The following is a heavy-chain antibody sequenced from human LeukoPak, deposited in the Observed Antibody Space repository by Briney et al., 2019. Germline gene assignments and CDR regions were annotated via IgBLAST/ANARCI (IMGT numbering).Heavy chain of an antibody. V-gene: IGHV4-59*08. CDR2: IYYSGST. D-gene: IGHD2-2*01. Sequence: SETLSLTCTVSGGSISSYYWSWIRQPPGKGLEWIGYIYYSGSTNYNASLKSRVTMSVDTSKKQFSLTLSPVTAADTAVYYCARHRCTSSSCYFDYSYGMDVWGQGTTVTVSS. CDR1: GGSISSYY. J-gene: IGHJ6*02. CDR3: ARHRCTSSSCYFDYSYGMDV.